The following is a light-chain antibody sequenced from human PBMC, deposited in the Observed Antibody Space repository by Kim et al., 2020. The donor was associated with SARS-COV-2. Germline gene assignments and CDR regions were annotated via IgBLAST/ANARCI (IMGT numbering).Light chain of an antibody. CDR2: TAS. CDR1: QSVSSY. V-gene: IGKV1-39*01. J-gene: IGKJ2*01. CDR3: QQSFSTPHT. Sequence: SASVGDSVTVTCRARQSVSSYLNWYQQVPGKPPRLLILTASILQSGVPTRFSASGSGTDFSLTISGLQTTDSATYYCQQSFSTPHTFGQGTKLEI.